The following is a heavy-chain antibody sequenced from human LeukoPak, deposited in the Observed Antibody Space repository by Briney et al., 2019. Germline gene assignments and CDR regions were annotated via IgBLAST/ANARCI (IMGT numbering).Heavy chain of an antibody. J-gene: IGHJ4*02. CDR1: GFTFRSHG. CDR2: LSYDGSNK. CDR3: ARETSYYFDY. V-gene: IGHV3-30*03. Sequence: GGSLRLSCVGFGFTFRSHGMNWVRQAPGKGLEWVAVLSYDGSNKYYADSVKGRFTISRDNSKNTLYLQMNSLSAEDTAVYYCARETSYYFDYWGQGTLVTVSS.